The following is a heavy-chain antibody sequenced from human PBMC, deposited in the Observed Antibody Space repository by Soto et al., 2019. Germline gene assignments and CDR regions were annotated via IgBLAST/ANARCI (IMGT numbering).Heavy chain of an antibody. CDR3: ARGSGSYYANWFDP. J-gene: IGHJ5*02. D-gene: IGHD1-26*01. CDR2: IYYSGST. V-gene: IGHV4-39*01. CDR1: GGSISSSSYY. Sequence: QLQLQESGPGLVKPSETLSLTCTVSGGSISSSSYYWGWIRQPPGKGLEWIGSIYYSGSTYYNPSLKGRVTISVDTSKNQFSLKLSSVTAADTAVYYCARGSGSYYANWFDPWGQGTLVTVSS.